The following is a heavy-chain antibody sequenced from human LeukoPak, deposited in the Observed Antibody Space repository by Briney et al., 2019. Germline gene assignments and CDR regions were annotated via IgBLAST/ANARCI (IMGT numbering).Heavy chain of an antibody. Sequence: SETLSLTCTVSGGSVRSDSYYWSWIRQPPGKGLEWIGYVYYSGSTNYNPSLKSRVTISVDTSKNQFSLKLRSVTAADTAVYYCASKGVCSGGSCYSPFDYWGQGTLVTVSS. CDR1: GGSVRSDSYY. CDR3: ASKGVCSGGSCYSPFDY. V-gene: IGHV4-61*01. D-gene: IGHD2-15*01. CDR2: VYYSGST. J-gene: IGHJ4*02.